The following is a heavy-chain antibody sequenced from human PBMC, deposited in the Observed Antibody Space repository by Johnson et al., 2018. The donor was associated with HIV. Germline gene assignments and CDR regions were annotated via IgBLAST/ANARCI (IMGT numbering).Heavy chain of an antibody. Sequence: QVQLVESGGGWVKPGGSLSLSCAASGFTFSDSYMNWIRQAPGKGLEWVAVIWYDGSNNYYADSVKGRFTISRDNAKNSLYLQMNSLRAEDTAVYYCAKDVTGELDAFDIWGQGTMVTVSS. J-gene: IGHJ3*02. CDR1: GFTFSDSY. V-gene: IGHV3-33*03. D-gene: IGHD1-1*01. CDR3: AKDVTGELDAFDI. CDR2: IWYDGSNN.